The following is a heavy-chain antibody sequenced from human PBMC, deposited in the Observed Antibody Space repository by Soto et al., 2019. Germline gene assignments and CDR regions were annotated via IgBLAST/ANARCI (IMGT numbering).Heavy chain of an antibody. CDR2: ISSSSGYI. J-gene: IGHJ4*02. V-gene: IGHV3-21*01. Sequence: EVQLVESGGGLVKPGGSLRLSCAASGFTFSTYSMNWVRQAPGKGLEWVSSISSSSGYIYYADSLKGRFTLSRDNAKNSLYLKMNSLGAEDTAVYYCVRDFIHTSFDHWGKGTLVTVSS. CDR3: VRDFIHTSFDH. D-gene: IGHD2-2*01. CDR1: GFTFSTYS.